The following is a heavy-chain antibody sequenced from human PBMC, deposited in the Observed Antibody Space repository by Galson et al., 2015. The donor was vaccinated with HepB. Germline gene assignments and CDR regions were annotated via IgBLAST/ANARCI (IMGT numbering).Heavy chain of an antibody. Sequence: SLRLSCAASGFTFSSYWMHWVRQAPGKGLVWVSRINSDGSSTSYADSVKGRFTISRDNAKNTLYLQMNSLRAEDTAVYYCASTNVPNSGSYSYYYYYGMDVWGQGTTVTVSS. CDR2: INSDGSST. CDR3: ASTNVPNSGSYSYYYYYGMDV. CDR1: GFTFSSYW. D-gene: IGHD1-26*01. V-gene: IGHV3-74*01. J-gene: IGHJ6*02.